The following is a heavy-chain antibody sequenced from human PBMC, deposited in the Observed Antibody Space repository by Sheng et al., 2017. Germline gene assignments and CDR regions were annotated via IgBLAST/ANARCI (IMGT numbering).Heavy chain of an antibody. CDR2: IRYDGSNK. J-gene: IGHJ3*02. Sequence: QVQLVESGGGVVQPGGSLRLSCAASGFTFSSYGMHWVRQAPGKGLEWVAFIRYDGSNKYYADSVKGRFTISRDNSKNTLYLQMNSLRAEDTAVYYCFNRWDDSSHHGAFDIWAKGQWSPSLQ. CDR3: FNRWDDSSHHGAFDI. V-gene: IGHV3-30*02. CDR1: GFTFSSYG. D-gene: IGHD3-22*01.